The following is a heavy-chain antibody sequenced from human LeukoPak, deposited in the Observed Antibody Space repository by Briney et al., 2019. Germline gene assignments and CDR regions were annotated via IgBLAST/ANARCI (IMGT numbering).Heavy chain of an antibody. Sequence: GGSLRLSCAASGFTFSSYGMHWVRQAPGKGLEWVAFIRYDGSNKYYADSVKGRFTISRDNSKNTLYLQMNSLRAEDTAVYYCARTEDSGSAFDIWGQGTMVTVPS. CDR3: ARTEDSGSAFDI. V-gene: IGHV3-30*02. D-gene: IGHD1-14*01. J-gene: IGHJ3*02. CDR1: GFTFSSYG. CDR2: IRYDGSNK.